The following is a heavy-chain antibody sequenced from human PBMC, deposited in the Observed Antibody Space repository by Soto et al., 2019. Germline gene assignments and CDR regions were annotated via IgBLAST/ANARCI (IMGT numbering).Heavy chain of an antibody. CDR3: ARDPTVTTRRKNWFDP. CDR2: ISAYNGNT. CDR1: GYTFTSYG. D-gene: IGHD4-17*01. J-gene: IGHJ5*02. Sequence: QVRLVQSGAEVKKPGASVKVSCKASGYTFTSYGISWVRQAPGQGLEWMGWISAYNGNTNYAQKLQGRVTMTTDTSTSTAYMELRSLRSDDTAVYYCARDPTVTTRRKNWFDPWGQGTLVTVSS. V-gene: IGHV1-18*01.